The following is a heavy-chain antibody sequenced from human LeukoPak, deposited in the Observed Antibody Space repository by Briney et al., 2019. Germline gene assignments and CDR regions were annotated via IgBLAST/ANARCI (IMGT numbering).Heavy chain of an antibody. CDR3: ARGPQWLPQGQYFQH. CDR1: GGTFSSYA. CDR2: IIPIFGTA. J-gene: IGHJ1*01. V-gene: IGHV1-69*06. D-gene: IGHD6-19*01. Sequence: GASVKVSCKASGGTFSSYAISWVRQAPGQGLEWMGGIIPIFGTANYAQKFQGRVTIIADKSTSTAYMELSSLRSEDTAVYYCARGPQWLPQGQYFQHWGQGTLVTVSS.